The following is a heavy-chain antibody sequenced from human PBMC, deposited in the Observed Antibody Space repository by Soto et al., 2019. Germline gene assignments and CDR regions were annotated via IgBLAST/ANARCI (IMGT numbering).Heavy chain of an antibody. CDR1: GYTFTSYG. J-gene: IGHJ4*02. CDR2: ISAHNGNT. D-gene: IGHD3-10*01. Sequence: QVHLVQSGAEVKKPGASVKVSCKASGYTFTSYGITWVRQAPGQGLEWMGWISAHNGNTDYAQKLQGRVIVTRDTSTSTAYMELRSLISDDTGVYYCARGRYGAYWGQGALVNVSS. V-gene: IGHV1-18*01. CDR3: ARGRYGAY.